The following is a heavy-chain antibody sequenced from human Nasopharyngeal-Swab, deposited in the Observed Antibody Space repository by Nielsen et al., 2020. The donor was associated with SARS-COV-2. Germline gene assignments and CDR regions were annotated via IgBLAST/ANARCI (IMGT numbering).Heavy chain of an antibody. CDR2: TSAYYRQT. Sequence: ASVKVSCKASGYSFIDNGISWVRQAPGQGLEWMGWTSAYYRQTNYAQKFQGRITMTTDTSTTTAYMELTSLRSADSAMYYCVRGYCDRFSCEHGHGFDYWGQGTLVTVTS. CDR1: GYSFIDNG. CDR3: VRGYCDRFSCEHGHGFDY. V-gene: IGHV1-18*01. D-gene: IGHD2/OR15-2a*01. J-gene: IGHJ4*02.